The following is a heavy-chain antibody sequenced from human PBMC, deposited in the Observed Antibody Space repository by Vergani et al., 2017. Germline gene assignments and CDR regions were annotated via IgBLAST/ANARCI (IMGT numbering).Heavy chain of an antibody. J-gene: IGHJ2*01. CDR1: VGSITSSSYY. CDR2: IYYSGST. Sequence: HLQLQESRPGLLKPSETLSLTCTVPVGSITSSSYYCGWIRQPPGKGLEWIGSIYYSGSTYYNPSLKSRVTISVDTSKNQFSLKLSSVTAADTAVYYCARPLAYCGGNCYPRYFDLWGRGTLVTVSS. V-gene: IGHV4-39*01. D-gene: IGHD2-21*02. CDR3: ARPLAYCGGNCYPRYFDL.